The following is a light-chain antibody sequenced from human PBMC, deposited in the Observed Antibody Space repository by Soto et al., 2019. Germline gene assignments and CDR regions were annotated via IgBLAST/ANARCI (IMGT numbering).Light chain of an antibody. CDR2: GAS. V-gene: IGKV3-20*01. CDR1: QSVSSSY. J-gene: IGKJ4*01. CDR3: QQYGSSPLT. Sequence: SVLTQSPGTLSLSPGERATLSCRASQSVSSSYLAWYQQKPGQAPRLLIYGASSRATGIADRFSGSGSGTDFTLTISRLEPEDFAVYYCQQYGSSPLTFGGGTKVEIK.